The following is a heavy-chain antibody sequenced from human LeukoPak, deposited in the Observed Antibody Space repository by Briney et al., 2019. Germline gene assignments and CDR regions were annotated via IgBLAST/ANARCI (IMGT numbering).Heavy chain of an antibody. D-gene: IGHD6-19*01. CDR1: GLTFSGST. CDR3: ARQQWLDGAYYFDY. V-gene: IGHV3-21*01. J-gene: IGHJ4*02. Sequence: PGGSLRLSCAASGLTFSGSTMNWVRQAPGKGLEWVSFISTSSSYIYYADSARGRFTISRDNAKNSLYLQMNSLRAEDTAVYYCARQQWLDGAYYFDYWGQGTLVTVSS. CDR2: ISTSSSYI.